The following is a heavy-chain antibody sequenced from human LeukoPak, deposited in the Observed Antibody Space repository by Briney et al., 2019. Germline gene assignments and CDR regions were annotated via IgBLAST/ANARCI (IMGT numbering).Heavy chain of an antibody. Sequence: PGRSLRLSCAASGFTFSSYAMHWVRQAPGKGLEWVAVISYDGSNKYYADSVKGRFTISRDNSKNTLYLQMNSLRAEDTAVYYCARGEVVPAALEWYFDLWGRGTLVTVSS. CDR1: GFTFSSYA. J-gene: IGHJ2*01. D-gene: IGHD2-2*01. V-gene: IGHV3-30-3*01. CDR3: ARGEVVPAALEWYFDL. CDR2: ISYDGSNK.